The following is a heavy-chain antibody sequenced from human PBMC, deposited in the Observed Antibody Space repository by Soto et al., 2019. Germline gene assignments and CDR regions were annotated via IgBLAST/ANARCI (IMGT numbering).Heavy chain of an antibody. CDR3: AKDIQYSGSYLYYYYYGMDV. D-gene: IGHD1-26*01. J-gene: IGHJ6*02. V-gene: IGHV3-43*01. CDR2: ISWDGGST. CDR1: GFTFDDYT. Sequence: PGGSLRLSCAASGFTFDDYTMHWVRQAPGKGLEWVSLISWDGGSTYYADSVKGRFTISRDNSKNSLYLQMNSLRTEDTALYYCAKDIQYSGSYLYYYYYGMDVWGQGTTVTVSS.